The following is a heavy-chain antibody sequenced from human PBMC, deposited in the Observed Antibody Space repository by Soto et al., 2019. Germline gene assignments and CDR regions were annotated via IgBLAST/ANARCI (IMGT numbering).Heavy chain of an antibody. V-gene: IGHV3-72*01. CDR3: SRMEGG. CDR2: SRNEAESYST. D-gene: IGHD1-26*01. Sequence: EEQLVESGGGLVQPGGSLTLSCAASGFTFSEHYMEWVRQAPGKGLEWVARSRNEAESYSTEYAESVKGRFTVSRDLSMNSLYLQMNNLKTEDTAVYYCSRMEGGWGQGTLVTVSS. J-gene: IGHJ4*02. CDR1: GFTFSEHY.